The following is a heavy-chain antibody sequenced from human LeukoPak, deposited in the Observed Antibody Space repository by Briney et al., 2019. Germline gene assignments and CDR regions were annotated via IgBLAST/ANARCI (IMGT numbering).Heavy chain of an antibody. Sequence: ASVKVSCKASGYTFTGYYMHWVRQAPGQGLEWMGIINPSGGSTSYAQKFQGRVTMTEDTSTDTAYMELSSLRSEDTAVYYCATTPSNYSLWYYYYGMDVWGQGTTVTVSS. CDR3: ATTPSNYSLWYYYYGMDV. V-gene: IGHV1-46*01. J-gene: IGHJ6*02. CDR1: GYTFTGYY. CDR2: INPSGGST. D-gene: IGHD4-11*01.